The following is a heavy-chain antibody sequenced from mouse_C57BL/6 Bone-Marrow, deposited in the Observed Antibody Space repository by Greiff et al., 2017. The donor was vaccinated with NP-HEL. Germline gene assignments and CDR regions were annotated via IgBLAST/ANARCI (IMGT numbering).Heavy chain of an antibody. CDR2: IDPSDSDT. CDR1: GYTFTSYW. CDR3: ARWLWYLDY. D-gene: IGHD2-1*01. V-gene: IGHV1-52*01. Sequence: QVQLQQPGAELVRPGSSVKLSCKASGYTFTSYWMHWVKQRPIQGLEWIGNIDPSDSDTHYNQKFKDKATLTVDKSSSTAYMQLSSLTAEDSAVYYCARWLWYLDYWGQGTTLTVSS. J-gene: IGHJ2*01.